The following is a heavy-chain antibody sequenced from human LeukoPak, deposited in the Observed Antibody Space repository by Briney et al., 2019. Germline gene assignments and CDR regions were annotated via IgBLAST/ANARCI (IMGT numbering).Heavy chain of an antibody. CDR2: IYSGGNT. CDR1: GFTFSSYS. D-gene: IGHD1-20*01. Sequence: PGGSLRLSCAASGFTFSSYSMNWVRQAPGKGLEWVSIIYSGGNTYYADSVKGRFTISRDNSKNTVYLQMNSLRAEDTAVYYCASDGGRITGTHWGQGTQVTVSS. V-gene: IGHV3-53*01. J-gene: IGHJ4*02. CDR3: ASDGGRITGTH.